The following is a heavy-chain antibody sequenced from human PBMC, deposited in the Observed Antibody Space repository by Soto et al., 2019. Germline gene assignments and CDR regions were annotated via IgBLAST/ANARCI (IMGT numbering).Heavy chain of an antibody. CDR2: IYYRGST. V-gene: IGHV4-59*01. CDR1: GGSISGYY. CDR3: ARQQLLPFYYALDV. Sequence: SLTCNVSGGSISGYYWSWIRQPPGKGLEYIGGIYYRGSTNYNPSLESRVTMSVDTSRNQFSLKVNSVTAADTAVYYCARQQLLPFYYALDVWGQGXTVTVSS. D-gene: IGHD6-13*01. J-gene: IGHJ6*02.